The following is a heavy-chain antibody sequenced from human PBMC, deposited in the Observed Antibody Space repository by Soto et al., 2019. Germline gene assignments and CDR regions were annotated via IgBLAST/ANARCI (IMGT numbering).Heavy chain of an antibody. D-gene: IGHD1-26*01. V-gene: IGHV3-7*01. CDR2: IKQDGSEK. Sequence: ESGGGLVQLGGSRRLSCAASGFTFSSFWMTWVRQAPGTGLEWVANIKQDGSEKYYVDSVKGLFTISRDNARNSLFLEMKGLRSEDTAVYSCVRDRSGSYLEGFDYWGQGTLVTVSS. CDR1: GFTFSSFW. CDR3: VRDRSGSYLEGFDY. J-gene: IGHJ4*02.